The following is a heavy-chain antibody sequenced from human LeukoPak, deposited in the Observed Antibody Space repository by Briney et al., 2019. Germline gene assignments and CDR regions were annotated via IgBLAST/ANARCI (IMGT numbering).Heavy chain of an antibody. Sequence: GGSLRLSCAASGFTFSSYWMSWVRQAPGKGLEWVANIKQDGSQKYYVDSVKGRFTISRDNANNLLYLQMNSLRAEDTAVYYCARVGIAAAGTGWFDPWGQGTLVTVSS. CDR3: ARVGIAAAGTGWFDP. J-gene: IGHJ5*02. D-gene: IGHD6-13*01. CDR2: IKQDGSQK. V-gene: IGHV3-7*01. CDR1: GFTFSSYW.